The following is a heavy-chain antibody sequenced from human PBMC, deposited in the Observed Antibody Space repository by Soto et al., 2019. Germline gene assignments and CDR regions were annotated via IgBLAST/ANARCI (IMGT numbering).Heavy chain of an antibody. D-gene: IGHD2-8*02. Sequence: QVQLVQSGAEVKKPGASVKVSCKASGYTFTSYGITWVRQAPGQGLEWMGWISAYNGNTNYAQKLQGRVTMTTDTXXNTAYMELRSLRSADTAVYDCPEVWWVTGSWYFDYWGQGTLVPVSS. CDR2: ISAYNGNT. CDR1: GYTFTSYG. CDR3: PEVWWVTGSWYFDY. J-gene: IGHJ4*02. V-gene: IGHV1-18*01.